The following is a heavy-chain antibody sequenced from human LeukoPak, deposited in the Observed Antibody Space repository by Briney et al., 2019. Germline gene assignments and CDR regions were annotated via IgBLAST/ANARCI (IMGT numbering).Heavy chain of an antibody. D-gene: IGHD2-21*01. J-gene: IGHJ3*02. Sequence: PSETLSLTCTVSGGSISSHFWSCIRQPAGKGLEWIGRIYTSGSTNYNPSLKSRVTMSVDTSKNQFSLKLSSVTAADTAVYYCARESLIEVTDAFDIWGQGTMVTVSS. CDR2: IYTSGST. V-gene: IGHV4-4*07. CDR3: ARESLIEVTDAFDI. CDR1: GGSISSHF.